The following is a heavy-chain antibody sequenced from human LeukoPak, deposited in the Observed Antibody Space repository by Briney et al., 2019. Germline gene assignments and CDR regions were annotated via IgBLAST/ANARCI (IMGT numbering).Heavy chain of an antibody. D-gene: IGHD3-16*01. J-gene: IGHJ4*02. CDR2: ISSGGGTT. Sequence: PGGSLRLSCAASGFTFSSWTMSWVRQAPGKGLEWVSAISSGGGTTWFADSVKGRFTISRDNSKNTLYLQMNSLRAEDTAVYYCAKLAGEVDYWGQGTLVTVSS. CDR1: GFTFSSWT. V-gene: IGHV3-23*01. CDR3: AKLAGEVDY.